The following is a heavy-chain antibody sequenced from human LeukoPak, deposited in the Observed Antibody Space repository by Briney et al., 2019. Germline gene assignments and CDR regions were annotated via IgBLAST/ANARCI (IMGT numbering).Heavy chain of an antibody. J-gene: IGHJ4*02. Sequence: SETLSLTCTVSGGSISSYYWSWIRQPPGKGLEWIGYIYYSGSTNCNPSLKSRVTISVDTSKNQFSLKLSSVTAADTAVYYCARDAYGSGSYYPYYWGQGTLVTVSS. CDR2: IYYSGST. D-gene: IGHD3-10*01. CDR3: ARDAYGSGSYYPYY. CDR1: GGSISSYY. V-gene: IGHV4-59*01.